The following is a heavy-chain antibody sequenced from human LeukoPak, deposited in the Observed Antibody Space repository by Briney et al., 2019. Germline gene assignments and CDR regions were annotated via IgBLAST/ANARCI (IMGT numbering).Heavy chain of an antibody. CDR3: ARDPYYYDSSGPYYYYYMDV. J-gene: IGHJ6*03. Sequence: GGSLRLSCAASGFTFSIYSMNWVRQAPGKVLEWVSSISSSSSYIYYADSVKGRFTISRDNAKNSLYLQMNSLRAEDTAVYYCARDPYYYDSSGPYYYYYMDVWGKGTTVTVSS. CDR2: ISSSSSYI. CDR1: GFTFSIYS. D-gene: IGHD3-22*01. V-gene: IGHV3-21*01.